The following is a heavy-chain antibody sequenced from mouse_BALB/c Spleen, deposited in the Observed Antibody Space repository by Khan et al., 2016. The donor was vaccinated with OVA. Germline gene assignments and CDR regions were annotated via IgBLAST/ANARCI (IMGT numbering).Heavy chain of an antibody. D-gene: IGHD2-1*01. Sequence: EVQLQESGAELVKPGASVKLSCTGSGFNIKDTYMHWMNQRPEQGLEWIGRIDPANGDTKYGPKFQDKATLTADTSSHTAYLQLSSLTSEDTAVYCCATLYGNHFAYWGQGTLVSVS. CDR1: GFNIKDTY. CDR3: ATLYGNHFAY. V-gene: IGHV14-3*02. CDR2: IDPANGDT. J-gene: IGHJ3*01.